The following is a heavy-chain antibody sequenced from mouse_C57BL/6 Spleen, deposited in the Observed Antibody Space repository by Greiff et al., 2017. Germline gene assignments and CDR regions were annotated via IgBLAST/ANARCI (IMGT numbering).Heavy chain of an antibody. V-gene: IGHV1-72*01. CDR2: IDPNSGGT. Sequence: VQLQQPGAELVKPGASVKLSCKASGYTFTSYWMHWVKQRPGRGLEWIGRIDPNSGGTKYNEKFKSKATLTVDKPSSTAYLQLSSLTSEDSAVYYCARERGSSGYGDYFDYWGQGTTLTVSS. CDR3: ARERGSSGYGDYFDY. J-gene: IGHJ2*01. D-gene: IGHD3-2*02. CDR1: GYTFTSYW.